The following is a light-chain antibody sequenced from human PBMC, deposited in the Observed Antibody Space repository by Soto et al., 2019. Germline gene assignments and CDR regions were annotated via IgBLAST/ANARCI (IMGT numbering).Light chain of an antibody. CDR2: GVT. CDR1: HNDIGTYDY. J-gene: IGLJ1*01. CDR3: SSFTSDRIYV. Sequence: QPVLTQPTSVTESPGQSITVSCTGNHNDIGTYDYVSWYQQHPGRAPRLLIYGVTTRPSGISDRFSASTSALTASLTISGLQPEDEADYYCSSFTSDRIYVFGPGTKVTVL. V-gene: IGLV2-14*03.